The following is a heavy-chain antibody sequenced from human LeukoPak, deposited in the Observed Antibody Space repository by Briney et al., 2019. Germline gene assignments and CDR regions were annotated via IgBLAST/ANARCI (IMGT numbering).Heavy chain of an antibody. V-gene: IGHV3-66*01. Sequence: SGGSLRLSCAAPGFTVSSNYMTWVRQAPGKGLEWVSVIYSGGSTYYADSVKGRFTISRDNSKNTLYLQMNTLRAEDTAVYYCARDRGGSFDIWGQGKMVTVSS. D-gene: IGHD3-10*01. CDR2: IYSGGST. CDR3: ARDRGGSFDI. J-gene: IGHJ3*02. CDR1: GFTVSSNY.